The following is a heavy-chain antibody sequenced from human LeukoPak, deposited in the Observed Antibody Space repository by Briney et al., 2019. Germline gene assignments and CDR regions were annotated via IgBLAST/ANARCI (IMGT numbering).Heavy chain of an antibody. CDR3: ARAIYCSSTSCSENWFDP. V-gene: IGHV1-18*01. D-gene: IGHD2-2*01. CDR2: ISAYNGNT. Sequence: ASVKVSCKASGYTFTSYGISWVRQAPGQGLEWMGWISAYNGNTNYAQKLQGRVTMTTDTSTSTAYMELRSLRSDDTAVCYCARAIYCSSTSCSENWFDPWGQGTLVTVSS. CDR1: GYTFTSYG. J-gene: IGHJ5*02.